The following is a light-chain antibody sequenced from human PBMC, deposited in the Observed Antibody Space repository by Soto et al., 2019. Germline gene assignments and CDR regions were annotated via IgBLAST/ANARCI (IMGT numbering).Light chain of an antibody. Sequence: QSVLTQPPSASGSPGRSVTMSCTGTSGDVGGYNYVSWYQQHPGKAPKLMIFEVSERPSGVPDRFSASKSGNTASLTVSGLQAEDEAEYYCSSYAGSNNYVFGTGTKLTVL. V-gene: IGLV2-8*01. J-gene: IGLJ1*01. CDR1: SGDVGGYNY. CDR3: SSYAGSNNYV. CDR2: EVS.